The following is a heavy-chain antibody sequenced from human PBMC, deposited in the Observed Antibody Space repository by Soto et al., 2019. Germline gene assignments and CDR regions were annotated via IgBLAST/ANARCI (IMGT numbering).Heavy chain of an antibody. CDR1: GFSFTTYA. CDR3: ARAIETAMDPCDY. D-gene: IGHD5-18*01. CDR2: ISDDGSIK. J-gene: IGHJ4*02. V-gene: IGHV3-30-3*01. Sequence: QVQLVESGEGVVQPGRSLRLSGAASGFSFTTYAMHWVREAPGKGLEWVAVISDDGSIKYYADSVKGRFTISRDNSKNTFSLQMNSLRGDDTAVYFCARAIETAMDPCDYWGQGTLVTVSS.